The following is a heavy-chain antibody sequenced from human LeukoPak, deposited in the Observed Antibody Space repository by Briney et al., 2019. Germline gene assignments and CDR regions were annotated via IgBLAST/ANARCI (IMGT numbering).Heavy chain of an antibody. CDR2: IIPILGIA. CDR3: ACRDGYNSFDY. V-gene: IGHV1-69*04. D-gene: IGHD5-24*01. Sequence: ASVKVSCKASGGTFSSYAISWVRQAPGQGLEWMGRIIPILGIANYAQKFQGRVTITADKSTCTAYMELSSLRSEDTAVYYCACRDGYNSFDYWGQGTLVTVSS. CDR1: GGTFSSYA. J-gene: IGHJ4*02.